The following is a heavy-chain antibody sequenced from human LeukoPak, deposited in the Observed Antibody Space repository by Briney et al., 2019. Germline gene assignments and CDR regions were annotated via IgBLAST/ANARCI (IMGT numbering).Heavy chain of an antibody. J-gene: IGHJ4*02. V-gene: IGHV3-23*01. CDR1: GFTFSSYA. CDR3: AKGVLSPRYFDY. D-gene: IGHD3-16*02. CDR2: ISGSGGST. Sequence: GGSLGLSCAASGFTFSSYAMSWVRQAPGKGLEWVSAISGSGGSTYYADSVKGRFTISRDNSKNTLYLQMNSLRAEDTAVYHCAKGVLSPRYFDYWGQGTLVTVSS.